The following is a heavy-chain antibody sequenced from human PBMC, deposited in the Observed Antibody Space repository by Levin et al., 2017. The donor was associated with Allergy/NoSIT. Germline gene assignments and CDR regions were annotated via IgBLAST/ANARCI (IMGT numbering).Heavy chain of an antibody. CDR3: ARVSQLDSSGLWDYFDY. V-gene: IGHV3-30*04. J-gene: IGHJ4*02. CDR1: GFTFSSYA. Sequence: SGGSLRLSCAASGFTFSSYAMHWVRQAPGKGLEWVAVISYDGSNKYYADSVKGRFTISRDNSKNTLYLQMNSLRAEDTAVYYCARVSQLDSSGLWDYFDYWGQGTLVTVAA. CDR2: ISYDGSNK. D-gene: IGHD3-22*01.